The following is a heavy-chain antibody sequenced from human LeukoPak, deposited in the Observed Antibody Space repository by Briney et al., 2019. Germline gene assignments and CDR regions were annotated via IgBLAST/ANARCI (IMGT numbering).Heavy chain of an antibody. V-gene: IGHV4-59*08. CDR3: ARTDRRWFDP. CDR2: IYYSGST. CDR1: GGSISSYY. J-gene: IGHJ5*02. Sequence: SETLSLTCTVSGGSISSYYWSWIRQPPGKGLEWIGYIYYSGSTNYNPFLKSPVTISVDTSKNQFSLKLSSVTATDTAVYYWARTDRRWFDPWGQGTLVTVSS.